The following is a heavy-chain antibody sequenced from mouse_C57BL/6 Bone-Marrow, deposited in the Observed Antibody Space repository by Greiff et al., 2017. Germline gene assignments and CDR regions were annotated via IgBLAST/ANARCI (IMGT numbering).Heavy chain of an antibody. J-gene: IGHJ2*01. CDR2: IYPSDSET. Sequence: QVQLQQPGAELVRPGSSVKLSCKASGYTFTSYWMDWVKQRPGQGLEWIGNIYPSDSETHYNQKFKDKATLTVDKSSSTAYMQISSLTAEDSAVYYCARGPGGYFDYWCQGTTLTVSS. CDR3: ARGPGGYFDY. CDR1: GYTFTSYW. V-gene: IGHV1-61*01.